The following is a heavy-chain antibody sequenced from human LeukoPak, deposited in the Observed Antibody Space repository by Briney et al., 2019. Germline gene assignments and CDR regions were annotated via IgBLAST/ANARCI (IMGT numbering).Heavy chain of an antibody. CDR3: AKGHTAMEQNDY. CDR2: ISDSGGST. CDR1: GFTFSSYA. D-gene: IGHD5-18*01. V-gene: IGHV3-23*01. Sequence: GGSLRLSCAASGFTFSSYAMSWVRQAPGKGLEWVSAISDSGGSTYYADSVKGRFTISRDNSKNTLYLQMNSLRAEDTAVYYCAKGHTAMEQNDYWGQGTLVTVSS. J-gene: IGHJ4*02.